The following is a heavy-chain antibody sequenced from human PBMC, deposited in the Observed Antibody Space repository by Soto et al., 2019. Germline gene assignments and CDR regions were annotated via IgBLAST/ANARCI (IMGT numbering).Heavy chain of an antibody. V-gene: IGHV3-23*01. J-gene: IGHJ4*02. CDR3: AKDGEYSSSFFDY. D-gene: IGHD6-6*01. CDR1: GFTFTGYP. Sequence: EVQLLESGGGLVQPGGSLRLSCAASGFTFTGYPMTWVPRAPGKGLEWVSAISGSGGSTYYADSVKGRFTISRDNSKNTLYLQMNSLRAEDTAVYYCAKDGEYSSSFFDYWGQGTLVTVSS. CDR2: ISGSGGST.